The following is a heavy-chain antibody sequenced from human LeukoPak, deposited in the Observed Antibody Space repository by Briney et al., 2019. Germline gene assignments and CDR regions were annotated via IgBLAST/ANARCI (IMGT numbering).Heavy chain of an antibody. Sequence: GGSLRLSCASSGFTFSTYWMAWVRQAPGKGLEWVDNIKEDESAKHQADSVRGRFTISRDNAQNSVYLQMSSLRGEDTAVYYCARDVGGSLDYWGQGTLVTVPS. V-gene: IGHV3-7*01. CDR3: ARDVGGSLDY. CDR1: GFTFSTYW. CDR2: IKEDESAK. J-gene: IGHJ4*02. D-gene: IGHD1-26*01.